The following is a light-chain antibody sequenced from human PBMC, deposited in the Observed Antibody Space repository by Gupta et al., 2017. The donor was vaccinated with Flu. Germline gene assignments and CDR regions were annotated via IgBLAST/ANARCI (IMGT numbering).Light chain of an antibody. CDR1: QSISSD. Sequence: VQMTQSPSSLSASVGDRVTITCRASQSISSDLNCYQQKPGQAPKVLIYATASLQSADPPRFRGSGSGTDFTLTISRLLPEDFATYYCHQRESPRYIFGQGTRLEMK. J-gene: IGKJ2*01. CDR2: ATA. V-gene: IGKV1-39*01. CDR3: HQRESPRYI.